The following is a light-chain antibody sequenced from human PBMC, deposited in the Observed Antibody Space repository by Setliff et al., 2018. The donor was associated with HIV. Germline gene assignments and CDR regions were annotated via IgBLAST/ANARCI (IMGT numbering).Light chain of an antibody. CDR2: EVT. J-gene: IGLJ1*01. CDR1: TNNVGSYDL. V-gene: IGLV2-23*02. Sequence: QSVLTQSASVSGSPGQSITISCTGSTNNVGSYDLVSWYQQHPGKAPKLMIYEVTRRPSGVSNRFSGSKSGNTASLTISGLQAEDEAEYYCCSYASGSTFVFGTGTKGTVL. CDR3: CSYASGSTFV.